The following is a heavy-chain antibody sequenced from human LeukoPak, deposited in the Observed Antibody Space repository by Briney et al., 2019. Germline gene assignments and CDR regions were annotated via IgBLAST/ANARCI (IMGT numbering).Heavy chain of an antibody. V-gene: IGHV4-59*01. D-gene: IGHD2-15*01. CDR2: INYSGST. CDR1: GGSISSYY. J-gene: IGHJ5*02. CDR3: ARTRDAGYCSGGSCYNWFDP. Sequence: SETLSLTCTVSGGSISSYYWSWIRQPPGKGLEWIGYINYSGSTNYNPSLKSRVTISVDTSKNQFSLKLSSVTAADTAVYYCARTRDAGYCSGGSCYNWFDPWGQGTLVTVSS.